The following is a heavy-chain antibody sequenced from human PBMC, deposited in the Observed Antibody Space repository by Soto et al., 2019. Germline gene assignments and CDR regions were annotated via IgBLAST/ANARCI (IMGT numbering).Heavy chain of an antibody. Sequence: EVQLVESGGGLVKPGGSLRLSCAASGFTFSTYTMTWVRQAPGKGLEWVSSISSSSNYIYYADSVKGRFTISRDNAKRPLYLQMNLLRAEDTAVYYCAREPNWNEGSLPIDYWGQGTLVTVSS. CDR3: AREPNWNEGSLPIDY. D-gene: IGHD1-20*01. V-gene: IGHV3-21*01. CDR2: ISSSSNYI. J-gene: IGHJ4*02. CDR1: GFTFSTYT.